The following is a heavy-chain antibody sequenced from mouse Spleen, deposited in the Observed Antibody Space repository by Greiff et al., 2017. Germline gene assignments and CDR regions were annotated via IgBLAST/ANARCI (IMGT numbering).Heavy chain of an antibody. V-gene: IGHV7-1*01. CDR2: SRNKANDYTT. CDR3: ARDYPRYWYFDV. CDR1: GFTFSDFY. J-gene: IGHJ1*01. Sequence: EVKVVESGGGLVQSGRSLRLSCATSGFTFSDFYMEWVRQAPGKGLEWIAASRNKANDYTTEYSASVKGRFIVSRDTSQSILYLQMNALRAEDTAIYYCARDYPRYWYFDVWGAGTTVTVSS.